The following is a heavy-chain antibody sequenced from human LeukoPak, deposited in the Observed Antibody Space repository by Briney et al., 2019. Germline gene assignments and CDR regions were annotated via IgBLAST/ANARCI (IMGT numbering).Heavy chain of an antibody. D-gene: IGHD2-2*01. CDR3: ARERPDCSSTSCIPLEGVYYYYYYYMDV. Sequence: SETLSLTCTVSGGSISSYYWSWIRQPAGKGLEWIGRIYTSGSTNYNPSLKSRVTMSVDTSKNQFSLKLSSVTAADTAVYYCARERPDCSSTSCIPLEGVYYYYYYYMDVWGKGTTVTVSS. CDR2: IYTSGST. CDR1: GGSISSYY. V-gene: IGHV4-4*07. J-gene: IGHJ6*03.